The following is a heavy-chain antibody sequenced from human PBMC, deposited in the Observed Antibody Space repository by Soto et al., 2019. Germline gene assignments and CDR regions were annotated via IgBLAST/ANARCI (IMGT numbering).Heavy chain of an antibody. J-gene: IGHJ6*03. V-gene: IGHV3-33*01. CDR1: GFTFSSYG. Sequence: GGSLRLSCAASGFTFSSYGMHWVRQAPGKGLEWVAVIWYDGSNKYYADSVKGRFTISRDNSKNTLYLQMNSLRAEDTAVYYCARCVGPIDYYYYMDVLGKGTTVTVSS. CDR2: IWYDGSNK. CDR3: ARCVGPIDYYYYMDV. D-gene: IGHD3-16*01.